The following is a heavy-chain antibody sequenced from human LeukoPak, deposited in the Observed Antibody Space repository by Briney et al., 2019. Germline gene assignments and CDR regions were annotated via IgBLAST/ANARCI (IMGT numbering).Heavy chain of an antibody. V-gene: IGHV4-59*01. J-gene: IGHJ4*02. CDR1: GGSISSYY. CDR3: ARAYAAAGTHYFDY. Sequence: SETLSLTCTVSGGSISSYYWSWIRQPPGKGLEWIGYIYYSGSTNYNPSLKSRVTISVDTSKNQFSLKLSSVTAADTAVYYCARAYAAAGTHYFDYWGQGTLVTVSS. CDR2: IYYSGST. D-gene: IGHD6-13*01.